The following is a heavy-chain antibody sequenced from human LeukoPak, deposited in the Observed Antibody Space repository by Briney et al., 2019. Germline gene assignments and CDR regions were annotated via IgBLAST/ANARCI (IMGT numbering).Heavy chain of an antibody. J-gene: IGHJ6*02. CDR2: ISYDGSNK. CDR3: ARGYCSSTSCYTDYYYGMDV. D-gene: IGHD2-2*02. V-gene: IGHV3-30-3*01. Sequence: GRSLRPSCAASGFTFSSYAMHWVRQAPGKGLEWVAVISYDGSNKYYADSVKGRFTISRDNSKNTLYLQMNSLRAEDTAVYYCARGYCSSTSCYTDYYYGMDVWGQGTTVTVSS. CDR1: GFTFSSYA.